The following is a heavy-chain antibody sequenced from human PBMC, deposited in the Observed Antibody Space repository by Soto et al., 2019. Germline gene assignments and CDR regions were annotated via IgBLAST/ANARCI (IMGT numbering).Heavy chain of an antibody. Sequence: GGSLRLSCAASGFTFSSYAMHWVRQAPGKGLEWVAVISYDGSNKYYADSVKGRFTISRDNSKNTLYLQMNSLRAEDTAVYYCASGYSRDVMVDYWGQGTLVTVSS. CDR1: GFTFSSYA. D-gene: IGHD6-13*01. V-gene: IGHV3-30-3*01. CDR2: ISYDGSNK. J-gene: IGHJ4*02. CDR3: ASGYSRDVMVDY.